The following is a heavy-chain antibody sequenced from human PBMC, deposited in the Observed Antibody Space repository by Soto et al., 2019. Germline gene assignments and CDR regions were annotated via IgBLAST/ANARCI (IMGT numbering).Heavy chain of an antibody. J-gene: IGHJ4*02. CDR3: ARDRNYYDSSGYYGLDY. CDR1: GFTFSSYS. V-gene: IGHV3-48*02. CDR2: ISSSSSTI. D-gene: IGHD3-22*01. Sequence: EVQLLESGGGLVQPGGSLRLSCAASGFTFSSYSMNWVRQAPGKGLEWVSYISSSSSTIYYADSVKGRFTISRDNAKNSLYLQMNSLRDEDTAVYYCARDRNYYDSSGYYGLDYWGQGTLVTVSS.